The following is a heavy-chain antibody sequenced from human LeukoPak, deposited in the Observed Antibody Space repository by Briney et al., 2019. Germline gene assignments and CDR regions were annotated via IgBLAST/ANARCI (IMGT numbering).Heavy chain of an antibody. CDR1: GYTFTGYY. Sequence: ASVKVSCKASGYTFTGYYIHWVRQTPGQGLEWMGWINPNNSNTYYAQNFQGGVTMTRDTSISTAYLELSSLRSDVPAVYYCARRFGRYETNGFYYGGFDYWGQGALVTVSS. CDR3: ARRFGRYETNGFYYGGFDY. V-gene: IGHV1-2*02. D-gene: IGHD3-22*01. J-gene: IGHJ4*02. CDR2: INPNNSNT.